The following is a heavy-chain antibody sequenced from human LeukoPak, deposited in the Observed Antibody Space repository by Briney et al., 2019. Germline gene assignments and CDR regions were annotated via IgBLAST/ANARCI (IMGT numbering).Heavy chain of an antibody. J-gene: IGHJ4*02. CDR1: GYTFTSYD. CDR3: ALGRSDRSSLDC. Sequence: ASVKVSCTASGYTFTSYDINWVRQAPGQGLEWMGWMNHNSGNTGYAQKFQGRVTMTRNTSISTAYMELSSLRSEDTAVYYCALGRSDRSSLDCWGQGTLVTVSS. D-gene: IGHD6-13*01. CDR2: MNHNSGNT. V-gene: IGHV1-8*01.